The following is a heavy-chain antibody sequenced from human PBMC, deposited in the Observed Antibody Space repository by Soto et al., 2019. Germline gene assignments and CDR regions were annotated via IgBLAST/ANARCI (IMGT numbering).Heavy chain of an antibody. V-gene: IGHV4-34*01. CDR1: GGSFSGYY. CDR2: INHSGST. J-gene: IGHJ6*02. D-gene: IGHD3-10*01. CDR3: ARENGSGSYYFYYYYGMDV. Sequence: SETLSLTCAVYGGSFSGYYWSWIRQPPGKWLEWIGEINHSGSTNYNPSLKSRVTLSVDTSKNQFSLKLSSVTAADTAVYYCARENGSGSYYFYYYYGMDVWGQGTTVTVCS.